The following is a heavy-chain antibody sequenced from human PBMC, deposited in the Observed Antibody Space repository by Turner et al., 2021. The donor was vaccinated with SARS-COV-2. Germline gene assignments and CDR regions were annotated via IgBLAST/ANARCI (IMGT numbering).Heavy chain of an antibody. CDR1: GYTLTELS. J-gene: IGHJ4*02. V-gene: IGHV1-24*01. Sequence: QVQLVQFGAEVKKPGASVKVSCKVSGYTLTELSMHWVRQAPGKGLEWMGCFDPEDAETIYAQKFQGRVTMTEDTSTDTAYMELSSLRSEDTAVYYCATGYAYCGGDCSIDYWGQGTLVTVSS. CDR3: ATGYAYCGGDCSIDY. CDR2: FDPEDAET. D-gene: IGHD2-21*02.